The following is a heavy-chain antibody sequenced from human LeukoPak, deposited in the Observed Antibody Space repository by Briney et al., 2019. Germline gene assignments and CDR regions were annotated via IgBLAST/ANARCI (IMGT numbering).Heavy chain of an antibody. Sequence: PGGSLRLSCAASGFTFNNYAMSWVRQAPGKGLEWVSSISASGGSTYYADSVKGRFTISRDNSKNTLFLQMSSLRAEDTAVFYCAKDDRYCSGGSCLVYFDYWGQGTLVTVSS. CDR1: GFTFNNYA. J-gene: IGHJ4*02. D-gene: IGHD2-15*01. CDR3: AKDDRYCSGGSCLVYFDY. V-gene: IGHV3-23*01. CDR2: ISASGGST.